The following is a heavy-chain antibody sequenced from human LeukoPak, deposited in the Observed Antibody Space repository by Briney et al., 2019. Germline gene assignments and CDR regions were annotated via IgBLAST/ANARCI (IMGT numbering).Heavy chain of an antibody. V-gene: IGHV1-18*01. J-gene: IGHJ4*02. Sequence: GASVTVSCTASGYTFTSYGISWVRQAPGQGLEWMGWISAYNGNTNYAQKLQGRVTMTKDTSTSTAYMVLRSVRSDDTAVDYCAREKVYYDSSGYYPVGYFDYWGQGTLVTVSS. CDR2: ISAYNGNT. D-gene: IGHD3-22*01. CDR3: AREKVYYDSSGYYPVGYFDY. CDR1: GYTFTSYG.